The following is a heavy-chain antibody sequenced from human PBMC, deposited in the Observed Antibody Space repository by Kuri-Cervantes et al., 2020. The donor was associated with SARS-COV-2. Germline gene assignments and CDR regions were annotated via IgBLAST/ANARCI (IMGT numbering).Heavy chain of an antibody. CDR3: ASSLTAVTMFYYYGMDV. J-gene: IGHJ6*02. CDR1: GFTFTGYG. V-gene: IGHV3-33*05. CDR2: VSDDGGNE. Sequence: GESLKISCAVSGFTFTGYGIHWVRQAPGKGLEWVAFVSDDGGNEYYADSSVKGRFTISRDNSKNTLYLQMNSLRAEDTAVYYCASSLTAVTMFYYYGMDVWGQGTTVTVSS. D-gene: IGHD4-17*01.